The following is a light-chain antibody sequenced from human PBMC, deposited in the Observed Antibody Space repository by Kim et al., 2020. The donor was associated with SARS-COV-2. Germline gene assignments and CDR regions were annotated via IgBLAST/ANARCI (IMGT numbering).Light chain of an antibody. CDR3: QQYNFYPVT. CDR2: EAS. Sequence: NIYVAWFQQKPGKAPKTLIYEASTLLSGVPSRFSGSGSGTEFTLTISNLQSEDFATYYCQQYNFYPVTFGGGTKVDIK. CDR1: NIY. J-gene: IGKJ4*01. V-gene: IGKV1-16*01.